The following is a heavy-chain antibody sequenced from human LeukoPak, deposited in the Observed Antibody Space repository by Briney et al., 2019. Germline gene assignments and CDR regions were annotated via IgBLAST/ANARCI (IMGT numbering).Heavy chain of an antibody. CDR3: AKPGSALWFGELKYYFHY. CDR1: GFTFSSYA. J-gene: IGHJ4*02. V-gene: IGHV3-23*01. D-gene: IGHD3-10*01. CDR2: ITGSGGST. Sequence: GGSLRLSCAASGFTFSSYAMSWVRQAPGKGLEWVSGITGSGGSTYYADSVKGRFTISRDNSKNTLYLQMDSLRAEDTAAYYCAKPGSALWFGELKYYFHYWGQGTLVTVSS.